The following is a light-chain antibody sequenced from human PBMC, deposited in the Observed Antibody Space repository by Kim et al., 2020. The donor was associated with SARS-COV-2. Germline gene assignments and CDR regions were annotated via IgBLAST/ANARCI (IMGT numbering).Light chain of an antibody. J-gene: IGKJ1*01. CDR3: QQRSNWPPLA. V-gene: IGKV3-11*01. CDR1: QSVSTY. CDR2: DAN. Sequence: EIVLTQSPATLSLSPGERATLSCRASQSVSTYLAWYQQKPGQAPRLLIYDANNRATGIPARFSGSGSGTDFTLTISSLEPEDFAVYYRQQRSNWPPLAFGQGTKVEIK.